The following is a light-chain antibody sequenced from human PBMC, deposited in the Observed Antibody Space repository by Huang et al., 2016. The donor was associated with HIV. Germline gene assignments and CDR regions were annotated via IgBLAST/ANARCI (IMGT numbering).Light chain of an antibody. V-gene: IGKV1-39*01. CDR2: AAS. Sequence: DIQLTQSPSSLSASVGDAITITCRASQNIVYSLSWFQQRPGQAPKALVYAASRLHAWVPSKCSATGFQTNFTLSISGLGPEDFATYYCQQSRTLPRTYGGGTKVDI. J-gene: IGKJ4*01. CDR3: QQSRTLPRT. CDR1: QNIVYS.